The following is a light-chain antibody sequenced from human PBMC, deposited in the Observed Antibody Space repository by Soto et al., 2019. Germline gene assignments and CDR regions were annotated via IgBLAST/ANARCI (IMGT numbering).Light chain of an antibody. J-gene: IGKJ1*01. CDR1: QSISSW. V-gene: IGKV1-5*01. CDR3: QQYNSYWGT. Sequence: DIQMTQSPSTLSASVGNRVTITCRASQSISSWLAWYQQKPGKAPRLLIHDASSLESGVPSRFSGSGSGTEFTLTISSLQPDDFATYHCQQYNSYWGTFGQGTKVDTK. CDR2: DAS.